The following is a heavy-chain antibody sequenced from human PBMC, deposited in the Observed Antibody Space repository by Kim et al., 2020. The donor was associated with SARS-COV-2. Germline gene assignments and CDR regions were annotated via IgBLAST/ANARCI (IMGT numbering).Heavy chain of an antibody. D-gene: IGHD6-13*01. CDR3: ARVQGSSSWPFDY. V-gene: IGHV4-39*06. J-gene: IGHJ4*02. Sequence: YNPALQCRVTISVDTSKNQCALKLSSVTAADTAVDYCARVQGSSSWPFDYWGQGTLVTVSS.